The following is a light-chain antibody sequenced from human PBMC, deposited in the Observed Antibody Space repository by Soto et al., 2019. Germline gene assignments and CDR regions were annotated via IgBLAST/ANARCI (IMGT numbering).Light chain of an antibody. Sequence: QSALSQPPSTSESPGQSVTISCTGTSSDVGNYNYVSWYQQHPGKAPKLMIYEVTKRPSGVPDRFSGSKSGNTASLTVSGLQAEDEADYYCSSYAGSKTLFGGGTKLTVL. V-gene: IGLV2-8*01. CDR2: EVT. CDR3: SSYAGSKTL. J-gene: IGLJ3*02. CDR1: SSDVGNYNY.